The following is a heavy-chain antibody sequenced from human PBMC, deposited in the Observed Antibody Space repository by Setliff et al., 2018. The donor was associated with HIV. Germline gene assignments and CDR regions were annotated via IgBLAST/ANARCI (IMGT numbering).Heavy chain of an antibody. Sequence: PGGSLRLSCAASVFTFNNYGMNWVRQAPGKGLEWVAFIRYDGSQKYYVDSVKGRFTISRDNAKNSLYLQMSSLRAEDTAVYYCAIRDYYDSSGYYNFDYWGQGTLVTVSS. CDR1: VFTFNNYG. CDR2: IRYDGSQK. CDR3: AIRDYYDSSGYYNFDY. V-gene: IGHV3-30*02. J-gene: IGHJ4*02. D-gene: IGHD3-22*01.